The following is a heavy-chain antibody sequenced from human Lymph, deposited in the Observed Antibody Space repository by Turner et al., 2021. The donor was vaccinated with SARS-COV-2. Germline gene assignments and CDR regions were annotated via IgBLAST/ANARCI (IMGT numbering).Heavy chain of an antibody. CDR1: GFTFRSYS. CDR3: ARDRGGYGAYYYGMDV. D-gene: IGHD2-15*01. J-gene: IGHJ6*02. V-gene: IGHV3-48*02. CDR2: ISISSSTI. Sequence: EVQLVASGGGLVQPGGSLRRSCAASGFTFRSYSMNWVRQAPGKGLEWVSYISISSSTIYYADSVKGRFTISRDNAKNSLYLQMNSLRDEDTAVYYCARDRGGYGAYYYGMDVWGQGTTVTVSS.